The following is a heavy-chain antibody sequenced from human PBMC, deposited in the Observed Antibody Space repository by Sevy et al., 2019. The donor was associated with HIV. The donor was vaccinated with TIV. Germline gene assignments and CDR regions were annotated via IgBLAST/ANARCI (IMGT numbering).Heavy chain of an antibody. CDR2: ISWDGGST. J-gene: IGHJ6*02. Sequence: GGSLRHSCAASGFTFDDYTMHWVRQAPGKGLEWVSLISWDGGSTYYADSVKGRFTISRDNSKNSLYLQMNSLRTEDTALYYCAKDRRYCSSTSCYTYYYYGMDVWGQGTTVTVSS. CDR3: AKDRRYCSSTSCYTYYYYGMDV. D-gene: IGHD2-2*02. CDR1: GFTFDDYT. V-gene: IGHV3-43*01.